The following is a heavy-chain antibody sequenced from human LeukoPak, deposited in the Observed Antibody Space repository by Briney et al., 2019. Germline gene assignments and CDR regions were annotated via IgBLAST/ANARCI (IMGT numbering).Heavy chain of an antibody. V-gene: IGHV4-59*08. CDR1: GGSISSYY. CDR2: IYNNGST. J-gene: IGHJ4*02. Sequence: SETLSLTCTVSGGSISSYYWSWIRQPPGKGLEWIGYIYNNGSTNYNPSLKSRVTISVDTSKNQFSLKLSPVTAADTAVYYCASTYYYDSSGRGVDYWGQGTLVTVSS. CDR3: ASTYYYDSSGRGVDY. D-gene: IGHD3-22*01.